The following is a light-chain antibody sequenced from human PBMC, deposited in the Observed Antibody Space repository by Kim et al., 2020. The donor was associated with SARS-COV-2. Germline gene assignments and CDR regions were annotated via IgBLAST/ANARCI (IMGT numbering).Light chain of an antibody. CDR2: EDS. CDR1: SSDVGSYNI. Sequence: QSALTQPASVSGSPGQSITISCTGTSSDVGSYNIVSWYQQYPDKAPTLMIYEDSKRPSGISNRFSGSNSGNTATLTISGTQAMDEADYYCQAWDSSTHNYVFGAGTKVTVL. J-gene: IGLJ1*01. CDR3: QAWDSSTHNYV. V-gene: IGLV2-14*02.